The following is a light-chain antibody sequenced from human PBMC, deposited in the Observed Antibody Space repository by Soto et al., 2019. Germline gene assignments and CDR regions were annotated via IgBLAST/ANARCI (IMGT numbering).Light chain of an antibody. V-gene: IGLV2-8*01. CDR3: SSYAGSNNLV. Sequence: QSALTQPPSASGSPGQSVTISCTGTSSDVGGYNYVSWYQQHPGKAPNLLIYEVSKRPSGFPDRFSGSKSGTTASLNVSVLPAEDEADYYCSSYAGSNNLVFGGGTKLTVL. CDR2: EVS. J-gene: IGLJ2*01. CDR1: SSDVGGYNY.